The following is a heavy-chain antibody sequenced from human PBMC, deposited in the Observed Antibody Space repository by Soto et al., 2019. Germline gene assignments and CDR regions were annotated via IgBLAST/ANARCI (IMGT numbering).Heavy chain of an antibody. CDR3: ATGLQLDRRGGDYCGRDF. J-gene: IGHJ6*04. D-gene: IGHD1-1*01. CDR1: GYTFTSYA. CDR2: INAGNGNT. Sequence: ASVKVSCKASGYTFTSYAMHWVRQAPGQRLEWMGWINAGNGNTKYSQKFQGRVTITRDTSASTAYMELSSLRSEDTAVYYCATGLQLDRRGGDYCGRDFWGKGTTVTVAS. V-gene: IGHV1-3*01.